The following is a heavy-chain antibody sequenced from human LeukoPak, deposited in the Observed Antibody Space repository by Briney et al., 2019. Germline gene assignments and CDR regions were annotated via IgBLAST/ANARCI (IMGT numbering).Heavy chain of an antibody. J-gene: IGHJ4*02. Sequence: PSETLSLTCTVSGGSISSSSYYWGWIRQPPGKGLEWIGSIYYSGSTYYNPSLKSRVTISVDTSKNQFSLKLSSVTAADTAVYYCARSDRGVGWGIAVAGTGGYFDYWGQGTLVTVSS. D-gene: IGHD6-19*01. CDR1: GGSISSSSYY. CDR3: ARSDRGVGWGIAVAGTGGYFDY. CDR2: IYYSGST. V-gene: IGHV4-39*07.